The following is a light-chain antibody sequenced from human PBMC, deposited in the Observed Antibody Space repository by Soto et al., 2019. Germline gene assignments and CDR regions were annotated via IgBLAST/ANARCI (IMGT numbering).Light chain of an antibody. CDR3: QQYDNLPGT. CDR1: RDIVKY. Sequence: DIQMTQSPSSLSASVGDRVTISCQASRDIVKYLNWYQQKPGEPPKLLIYDASILETGVPSRFSGSGSGTDFTFTITNLQAEDVATYYCQQYDNLPGTFGQGTKLEIK. J-gene: IGKJ2*01. V-gene: IGKV1-33*01. CDR2: DAS.